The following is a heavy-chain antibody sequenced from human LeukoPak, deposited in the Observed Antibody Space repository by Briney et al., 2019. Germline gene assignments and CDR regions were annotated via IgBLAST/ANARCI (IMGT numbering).Heavy chain of an antibody. Sequence: GESLKISCKGSGYNFTNYWIGWVRQMPGKGLEWMGIIYPGDSDTRYSPSFQGQVTISADKSISTAYLQWSSLKASDTAIFYCARHYCSSASFFEGYYYYMDVWGKGTTVTVSS. CDR2: IYPGDSDT. V-gene: IGHV5-51*01. CDR1: GYNFTNYW. D-gene: IGHD2-2*01. CDR3: ARHYCSSASFFEGYYYYMDV. J-gene: IGHJ6*03.